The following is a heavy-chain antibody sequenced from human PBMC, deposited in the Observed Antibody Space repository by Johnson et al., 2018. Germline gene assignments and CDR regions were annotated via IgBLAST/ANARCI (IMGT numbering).Heavy chain of an antibody. CDR3: ASSSDYGDYNFQH. D-gene: IGHD4-17*01. V-gene: IGHV3-66*01. Sequence: VQLVESGGGVVRPGGSLRLSCAASGFTFSSYCMSWVRQPPGKGLEWVSVTYSGGSTYYADSVKGRFPISRDNSNNTLYLQMRSLRAGDTAVYYCASSSDYGDYNFQHWGQGTLVTVSS. CDR2: TYSGGST. CDR1: GFTFSSYC. J-gene: IGHJ1*01.